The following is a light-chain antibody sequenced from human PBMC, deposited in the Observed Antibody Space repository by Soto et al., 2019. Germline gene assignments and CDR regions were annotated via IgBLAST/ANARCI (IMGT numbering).Light chain of an antibody. J-gene: IGKJ4*01. CDR1: QTISSW. CDR3: QHYNNYLLT. Sequence: DVQMSQSPSTLSASVGDRVIITCRASQTISSWLAWYQQKPGKAPKLQIYKASSLESGVPSRFSGSGSGTEFTLTISSLQPDDFATYYCQHYNNYLLTFGGGTKVAIK. CDR2: KAS. V-gene: IGKV1-5*03.